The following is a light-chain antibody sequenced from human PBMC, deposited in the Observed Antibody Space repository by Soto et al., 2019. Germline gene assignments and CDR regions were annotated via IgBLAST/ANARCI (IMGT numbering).Light chain of an antibody. CDR1: QSISSW. CDR3: QQYKSLYT. J-gene: IGKJ2*01. CDR2: KAS. V-gene: IGKV1-5*03. Sequence: DIQMTQSPSTLSASVGDRVTITCRASQSISSWLAWYQQKPGKAPKLLIYKASSLESGVPSRFSGSGSGTEFTLTFSSLQPDDFATYYCQQYKSLYTFGQGTKLEIK.